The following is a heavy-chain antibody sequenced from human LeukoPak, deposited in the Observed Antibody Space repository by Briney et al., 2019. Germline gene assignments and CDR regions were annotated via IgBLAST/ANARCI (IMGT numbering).Heavy chain of an antibody. D-gene: IGHD2-2*01. J-gene: IGHJ4*02. V-gene: IGHV3-15*07. CDR3: LMTYCSSASCPTN. CDR1: GVTVSDAW. Sequence: AGSLRLSCAASGVTVSDAWMNWLRQAPGKGREWVGRINRKVDAGTIDYAAPVKGRFIISSDDSKSTLHLQMSSLKTEDTAVYYCLMTYCSSASCPTNWGQGTLVTVSS. CDR2: INRKVDAGTI.